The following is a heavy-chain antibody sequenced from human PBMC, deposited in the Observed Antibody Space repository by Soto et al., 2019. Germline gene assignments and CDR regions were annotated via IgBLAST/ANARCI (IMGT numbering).Heavy chain of an antibody. CDR1: GGTFSSYA. D-gene: IGHD2-15*01. Sequence: SVKVSCKASGGTFSSYAISWVRQAPGQGLEWMGGIIPIFGTANYAQKFQGRVTITADESTSTAYMELSSLRSEDTAVYYCARVGYCSGGSCYSGGYYGMDVWGQGTTVTVSS. CDR2: IIPIFGTA. CDR3: ARVGYCSGGSCYSGGYYGMDV. V-gene: IGHV1-69*13. J-gene: IGHJ6*02.